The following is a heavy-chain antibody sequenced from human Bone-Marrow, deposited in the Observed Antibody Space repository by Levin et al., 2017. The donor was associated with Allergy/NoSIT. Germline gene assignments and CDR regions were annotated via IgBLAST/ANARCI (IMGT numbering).Heavy chain of an antibody. CDR2: ITVTGGRT. Sequence: GGSLRLSCAASGFNFNNYAMSWVRQAPGKGLEWVSAITVTGGRTYYADSVRGRVTISRDNSRDTVYLQMNSLKFEDTAIYYCAREMARITNMIREGIDIYSIDYWGQGTLVTVSS. CDR3: AREMARITNMIREGIDIYSIDY. CDR1: GFNFNNYA. V-gene: IGHV3-23*01. J-gene: IGHJ4*02. D-gene: IGHD3-10*01.